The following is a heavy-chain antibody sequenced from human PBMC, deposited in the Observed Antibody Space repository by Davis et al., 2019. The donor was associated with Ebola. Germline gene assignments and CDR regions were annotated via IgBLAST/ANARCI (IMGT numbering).Heavy chain of an antibody. CDR3: ARDRAALGYCSGGSCYPLVNWFDP. CDR2: ISSSSSTI. CDR1: GFTFSSYS. V-gene: IGHV3-48*02. J-gene: IGHJ5*02. Sequence: GGSLRLSCAASGFTFSSYSMNWVRQAPGKGLEWVSYISSSSSTIYYADSVKGRFTISRDNAKNSLYLQMNSLRDEDTAVYYCARDRAALGYCSGGSCYPLVNWFDPWGQGTLVTVSS. D-gene: IGHD2-15*01.